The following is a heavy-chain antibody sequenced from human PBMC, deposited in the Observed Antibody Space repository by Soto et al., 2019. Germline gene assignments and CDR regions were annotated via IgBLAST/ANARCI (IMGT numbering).Heavy chain of an antibody. CDR3: ARAPIAVAAHESFDP. J-gene: IGHJ5*02. Sequence: PGGSLRLSCAASGFTFSSYEMNWVRQAPGKGLEWVSYISSSGSTIYYADSVKGRFTISRDNAKNSLYLQMNSLRAEDTAVYYCARAPIAVAAHESFDPWGQGTLVTVSS. CDR1: GFTFSSYE. CDR2: ISSSGSTI. V-gene: IGHV3-48*03. D-gene: IGHD6-19*01.